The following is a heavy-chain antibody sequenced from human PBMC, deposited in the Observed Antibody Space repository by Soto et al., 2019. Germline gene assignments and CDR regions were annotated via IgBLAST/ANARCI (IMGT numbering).Heavy chain of an antibody. CDR1: GFIFSAYG. D-gene: IGHD1-26*01. CDR2: VWNDVINK. J-gene: IGHJ5*01. Sequence: QVHLVECGGGVVQPGGSLRLSCAASGFIFSAYGINWVRQAPGKGLEWVAIVWNDVINKYYADSVKGRFTISRENFKNTVDLQMNSLRVEDTAVYYCARLAYSNFLGGLDSWGQGTLVTASS. CDR3: ARLAYSNFLGGLDS. V-gene: IGHV3-33*01.